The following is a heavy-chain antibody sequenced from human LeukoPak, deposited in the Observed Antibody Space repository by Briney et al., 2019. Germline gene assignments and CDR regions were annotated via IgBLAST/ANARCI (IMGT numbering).Heavy chain of an antibody. V-gene: IGHV3-23*01. CDR1: GFTFSSYA. J-gene: IGHJ6*02. D-gene: IGHD3-10*01. Sequence: GGSLRLSCAASGFTFSSYAMSWVHQAPGKGLEWVSAISGSGGSTYYADSVKGRFTISRDNSKNTLYLQMNSLRAEDTAVYYCAKDDGPMVRGVLYYYYGMDVWGQGTTVTVSS. CDR2: ISGSGGST. CDR3: AKDDGPMVRGVLYYYYGMDV.